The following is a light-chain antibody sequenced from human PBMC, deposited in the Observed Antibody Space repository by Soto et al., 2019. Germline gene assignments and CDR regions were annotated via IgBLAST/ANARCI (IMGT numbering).Light chain of an antibody. Sequence: DIQMTQSPSTLSASVGDRVTITCRASQSISSWLAWYQQKPGKAPKLLIYDASSLESGVPSRFSGSGSGTEFTITSSIQQPDDFATYCCQQYNSYRTFGEGTKVEIK. CDR3: QQYNSYRT. CDR2: DAS. J-gene: IGKJ1*01. V-gene: IGKV1-5*01. CDR1: QSISSW.